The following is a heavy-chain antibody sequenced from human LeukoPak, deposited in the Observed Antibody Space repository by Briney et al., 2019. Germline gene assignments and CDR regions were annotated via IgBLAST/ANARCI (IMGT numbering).Heavy chain of an antibody. CDR1: GGTFSSYA. D-gene: IGHD3-3*01. CDR3: ATATTIFGVVDDY. CDR2: IIPIFGTA. J-gene: IGHJ4*02. V-gene: IGHV1-69*05. Sequence: ASVKVSCKASGGTFSSYAISWVRQAPGQGLEWMGGIIPIFGTANYAQKFQGRVTITTDESTSTAYMELRSLRSDDTAVYYCATATTIFGVVDDYWGQGTLVTVSS.